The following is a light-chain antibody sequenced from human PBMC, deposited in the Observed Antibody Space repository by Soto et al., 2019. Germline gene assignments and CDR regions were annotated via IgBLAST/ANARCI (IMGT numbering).Light chain of an antibody. CDR1: QSVSSSY. V-gene: IGKV3-20*01. Sequence: EIVLTQSPGTLSLSPGERATLSCRASQSVSSSYLAWYQQKPGQAPRLLIYGASSRATGIPDRFSGSGSGKDFPPTISGRGPKVFAVYYCKHYGSSRWTFGKGTRVEIK. CDR3: KHYGSSRWT. J-gene: IGKJ1*01. CDR2: GAS.